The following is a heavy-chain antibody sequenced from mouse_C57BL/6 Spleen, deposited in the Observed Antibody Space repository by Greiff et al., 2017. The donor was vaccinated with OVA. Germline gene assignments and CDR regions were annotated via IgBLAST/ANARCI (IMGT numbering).Heavy chain of an antibody. J-gene: IGHJ4*01. CDR3: ARGTTVAGAMDY. CDR2: IDPSDSYT. CDR1: GYTFTSYW. D-gene: IGHD1-1*01. V-gene: IGHV1-69*01. Sequence: QVHVKQPGAELVMPGASVKLSCKASGYTFTSYWMHWVKQRPGQGLEWIGEIDPSDSYTNYNQKFKGKSTLTVDKSSSTAYMQLSSLTSEDSAVYYCARGTTVAGAMDYWGQGTSVTVSS.